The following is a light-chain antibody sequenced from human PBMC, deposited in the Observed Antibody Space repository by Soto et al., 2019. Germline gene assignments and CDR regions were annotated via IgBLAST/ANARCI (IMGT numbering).Light chain of an antibody. V-gene: IGKV3-15*01. CDR1: KSVGSN. Sequence: EVLFTQSPGTRSVSPGEGATLSCRASKSVGSNLAWYPQKPGQAPRLLVYGASTRETGIPARFSGSGAGTEFTLTISSLQHEDFAVYYCPQRSSWTFTFGPGTKVDIK. CDR2: GAS. CDR3: PQRSSWTFT. J-gene: IGKJ3*01.